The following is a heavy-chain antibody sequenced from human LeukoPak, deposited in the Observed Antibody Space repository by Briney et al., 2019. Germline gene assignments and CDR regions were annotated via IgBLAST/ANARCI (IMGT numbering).Heavy chain of an antibody. V-gene: IGHV4-61*01. CDR3: AREDTAMGIDY. CDR2: IYYSGST. CDR1: GGSVSRGRYY. Sequence: SETLSLTCTVSGGSVSRGRYYGSWIRQPPGKGLEWIGYIYYSGSTNYNPSLKSRVTISVDSSKNQFSLKLSSVTAADTAVYYCAREDTAMGIDYWGQGTLVTVSS. J-gene: IGHJ4*02. D-gene: IGHD5-18*01.